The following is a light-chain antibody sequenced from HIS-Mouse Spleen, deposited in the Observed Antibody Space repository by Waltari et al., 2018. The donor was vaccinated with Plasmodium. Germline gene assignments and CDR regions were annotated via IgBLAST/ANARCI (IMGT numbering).Light chain of an antibody. CDR1: QSVSSSY. CDR2: GAS. V-gene: IGKV3-20*01. CDR3: QQYGSSPYT. Sequence: PGTLSLSPGERATLSCRASQSVSSSYLAWYQQKPGQAPRLLIYGASSRATGIPDRFSGSGSGTDFTLTISRLEPEDFAVYYCQQYGSSPYTFVQGTKLEIK. J-gene: IGKJ2*01.